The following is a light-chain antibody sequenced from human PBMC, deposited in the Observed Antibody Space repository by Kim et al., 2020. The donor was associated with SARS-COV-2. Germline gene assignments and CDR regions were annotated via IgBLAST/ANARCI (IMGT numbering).Light chain of an antibody. Sequence: DIQMTQSPSSLSASVGDRVTITCRASQTIVKYLSWYQQKPGKAPNLLIYAASSLHSGVPSRFSGSGSGTDYTLTISSLQPDDFATYYCQQTYSTPLTFGGGTKVDIK. CDR2: AAS. CDR3: QQTYSTPLT. CDR1: QTIVKY. J-gene: IGKJ4*01. V-gene: IGKV1-39*01.